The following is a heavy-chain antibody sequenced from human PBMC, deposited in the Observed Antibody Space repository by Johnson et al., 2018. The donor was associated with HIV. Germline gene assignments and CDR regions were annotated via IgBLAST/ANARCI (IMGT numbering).Heavy chain of an antibody. J-gene: IGHJ3*02. V-gene: IGHV3-30*04. CDR2: ISYDGSNK. Sequence: QVQLVESGGGVVQPGRSLRLSCAASGFTLSSYAMHWVRQAPGKGLEWVAVISYDGSNKYYADSVKGRFTISRDNSKNTLYLQMNSLRAEDTAVYYCARVSLYYGSGNDAFDIWGQGTMVTVSS. CDR1: GFTLSSYA. D-gene: IGHD3-10*01. CDR3: ARVSLYYGSGNDAFDI.